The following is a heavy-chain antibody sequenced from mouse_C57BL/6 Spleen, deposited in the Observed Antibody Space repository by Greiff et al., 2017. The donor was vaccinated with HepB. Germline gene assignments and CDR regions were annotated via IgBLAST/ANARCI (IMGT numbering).Heavy chain of an antibody. CDR3: AVYYYGSSYDWYFDV. CDR2: INPNNGGT. J-gene: IGHJ1*03. D-gene: IGHD1-1*01. CDR1: GYTFTDYY. V-gene: IGHV1-26*01. Sequence: VQLKQSGPELVKPGASVKISCKASGYTFTDYYMNWVKQSHGKSLEWIGDINPNNGGTSYNQKFKGKATLTVDKSSSTAYMELRSLTSEDSAVYYCAVYYYGSSYDWYFDVWGTGTTVTVSS.